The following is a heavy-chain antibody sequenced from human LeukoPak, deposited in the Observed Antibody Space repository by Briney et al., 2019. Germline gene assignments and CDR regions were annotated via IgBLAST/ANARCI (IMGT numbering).Heavy chain of an antibody. Sequence: SETLSLTCAVSGGSISSSSYFWGWIRQPPGKGLEWIGSIYYSGSTYYNPSLKSRVTMSVDTSKNQFSLKLSSVTAADTAVYYCARVPYDSSGYYSDYWGQGTLVTVSS. CDR1: GGSISSSSYF. V-gene: IGHV4-39*01. D-gene: IGHD3-22*01. CDR3: ARVPYDSSGYYSDY. CDR2: IYYSGST. J-gene: IGHJ4*02.